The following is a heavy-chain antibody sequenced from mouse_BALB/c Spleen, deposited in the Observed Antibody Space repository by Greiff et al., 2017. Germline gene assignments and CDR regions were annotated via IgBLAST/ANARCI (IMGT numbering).Heavy chain of an antibody. CDR3: AGGFTTDPWYYFDY. Sequence: VQLQQSGAELARPGASVKLSCKASGYTFTSYWMQWVKQRPGQGLEWIGAIYPGDGDTRYTQKFKGKATLTADKSSSTAYMQLSSLASEDSAVYYCAGGFTTDPWYYFDYWGQGTTLTVSS. V-gene: IGHV1-87*01. J-gene: IGHJ2*01. CDR2: IYPGDGDT. D-gene: IGHD1-1*01. CDR1: GYTFTSYW.